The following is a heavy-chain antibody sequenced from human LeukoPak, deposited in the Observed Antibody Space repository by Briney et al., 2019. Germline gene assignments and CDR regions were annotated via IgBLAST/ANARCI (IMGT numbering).Heavy chain of an antibody. J-gene: IGHJ5*02. CDR3: ARVWGPFGGLAYNWFDP. CDR1: GYTFTSYD. D-gene: IGHD3-10*01. V-gene: IGHV1-8*01. Sequence: GASVKVSCKASGYTFTSYDINWVRQATGQGLEWMGWMNPNSGNTGYAQKFQGRVTMTRNTSISTAYMELSSLRSEDTAVYYCARVWGPFGGLAYNWFDPWGQGTLVTVSS. CDR2: MNPNSGNT.